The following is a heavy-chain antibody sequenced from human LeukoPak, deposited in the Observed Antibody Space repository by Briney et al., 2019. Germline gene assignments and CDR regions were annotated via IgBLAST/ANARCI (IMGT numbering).Heavy chain of an antibody. Sequence: SVKVSCKASGGTFSSYAISWVRQAPGQGLEWMGGIIPIFGTANYAQKFQGRVTISADESTSTAYMELSSLRSEDTAVYYCARVPGIAVAGTTNWFDPWGQGTLVTVSS. D-gene: IGHD6-19*01. V-gene: IGHV1-69*13. CDR3: ARVPGIAVAGTTNWFDP. CDR1: GGTFSSYA. J-gene: IGHJ5*02. CDR2: IIPIFGTA.